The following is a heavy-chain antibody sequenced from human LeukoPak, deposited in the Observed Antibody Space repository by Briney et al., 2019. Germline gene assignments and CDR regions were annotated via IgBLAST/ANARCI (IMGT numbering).Heavy chain of an antibody. D-gene: IGHD2-15*01. Sequence: GGPLRLSCAASGFTVSSNYMSWVRQAPGKGLEWVSVIYSGGSTYYADSVKGRFTISRDNSKNTLYLQMNSLRAEDTAVYYCARVATSPYYYYGMDVWGQGTTVTASS. CDR1: GFTVSSNY. J-gene: IGHJ6*02. CDR2: IYSGGST. CDR3: ARVATSPYYYYGMDV. V-gene: IGHV3-66*01.